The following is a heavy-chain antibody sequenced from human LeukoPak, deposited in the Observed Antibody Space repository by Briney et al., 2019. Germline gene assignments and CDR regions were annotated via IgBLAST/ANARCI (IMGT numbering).Heavy chain of an antibody. CDR2: ISSSSSHI. CDR3: ARAGVATTGDWYFDL. J-gene: IGHJ2*01. Sequence: GGSLRLSCAVSGFIFSSYEMNWVRQAPGKGLEWVSSISSSSSHIYYADSVKGRFTISRDNANNSLYLRMNSLRADDTAVYYCARAGVATTGDWYFDLWGRGTLVTVSS. V-gene: IGHV3-21*01. D-gene: IGHD5-12*01. CDR1: GFIFSSYE.